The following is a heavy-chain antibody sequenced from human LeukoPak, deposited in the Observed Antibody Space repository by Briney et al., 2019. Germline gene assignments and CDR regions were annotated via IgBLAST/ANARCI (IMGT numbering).Heavy chain of an antibody. CDR1: GGSFSGYY. CDR3: ARTDSQSNWFDP. Sequence: SETLSLTCAVHGGSFSGYYWSWIRQPPGKGLEWIGEINHSGSTNYNPSLKSRVTISVDTSKNQFSLKLSSVTAADTAVYYCARTDSQSNWFDPWGQGTLVTVSS. V-gene: IGHV4-34*01. CDR2: INHSGST. D-gene: IGHD3-22*01. J-gene: IGHJ5*02.